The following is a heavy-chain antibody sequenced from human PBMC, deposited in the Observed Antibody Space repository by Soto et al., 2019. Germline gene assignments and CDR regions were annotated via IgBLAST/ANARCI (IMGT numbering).Heavy chain of an antibody. J-gene: IGHJ4*02. CDR1: GFTFSSYA. V-gene: IGHV3-23*01. CDR2: FSGGGGST. D-gene: IGHD6-13*01. CDR3: AKSYSSNWYDYFDY. Sequence: GGSLRLSCAASGFTFSSYAMSWVRQAPGKGLAWVSAFSGGGGSTYYADSVKGRFSISRDNSKNTLYLQMNSLRAEDTAVYFRAKSYSSNWYDYFDYWGQGTVVTVSS.